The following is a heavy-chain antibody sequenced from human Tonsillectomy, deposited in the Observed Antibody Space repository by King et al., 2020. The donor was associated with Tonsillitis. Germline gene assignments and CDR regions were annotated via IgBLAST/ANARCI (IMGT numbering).Heavy chain of an antibody. Sequence: VQLVESGAEVKKPGASVKVSCKASGYTFTDYYMHWVRQAPGQGLEGMGWINPNNGDTDYAQKFQGRVTMTRDTSISTAYMELSRLRSDDTAVYYCARGVGYYGSGSYYTESYFDYWGQGTLVTVSS. CDR3: ARGVGYYGSGSYYTESYFDY. D-gene: IGHD3-10*01. CDR2: INPNNGDT. CDR1: GYTFTDYY. J-gene: IGHJ4*02. V-gene: IGHV1-2*02.